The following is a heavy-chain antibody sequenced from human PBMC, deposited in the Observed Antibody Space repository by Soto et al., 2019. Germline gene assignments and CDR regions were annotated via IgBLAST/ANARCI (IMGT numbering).Heavy chain of an antibody. V-gene: IGHV4-39*01. CDR2: IYYSGST. D-gene: IGHD3-9*01. J-gene: IGHJ3*02. Sequence: SETLSLTCTVSGGSISSSSYYWGWIRQPPGKGLEWIGSIYYSGSTYYNPSLKSRVTISIDTSKNQFSLKLSSVTAADTAVYYCARRARTYYDILTGYQNQHGAFDIWGQGTMVTVSS. CDR3: ARRARTYYDILTGYQNQHGAFDI. CDR1: GGSISSSSYY.